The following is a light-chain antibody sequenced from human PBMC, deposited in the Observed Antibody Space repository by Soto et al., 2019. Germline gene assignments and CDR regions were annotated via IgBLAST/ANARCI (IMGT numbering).Light chain of an antibody. CDR1: SSDVGGYNY. V-gene: IGLV2-8*01. Sequence: QSVLTQPPSASGSPGQSVTISCTGTSSDVGGYNYVSGYQQHPGKAPKLMIYEVSKRPSGVPDRFSGSKSGNTASLTVSGLQSEDEADYYCSSYAGSKNFVFGTGTKVTVL. CDR2: EVS. J-gene: IGLJ1*01. CDR3: SSYAGSKNFV.